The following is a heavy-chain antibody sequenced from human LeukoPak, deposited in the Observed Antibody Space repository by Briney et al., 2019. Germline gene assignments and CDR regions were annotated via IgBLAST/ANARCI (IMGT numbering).Heavy chain of an antibody. J-gene: IGHJ4*02. CDR2: ISYDGSNK. Sequence: QTARSLRLSCPASGFTFSSYSMHWVRQAPGKVLEWVAVISYDGSNKYYADSVKGRFTISRDNSKNTLYLQMNSLRAEDTAVYYCARGGTERWLQPLPDYWGQGTLVTVSS. CDR3: ARGGTERWLQPLPDY. CDR1: GFTFSSYS. V-gene: IGHV3-30*04. D-gene: IGHD5-24*01.